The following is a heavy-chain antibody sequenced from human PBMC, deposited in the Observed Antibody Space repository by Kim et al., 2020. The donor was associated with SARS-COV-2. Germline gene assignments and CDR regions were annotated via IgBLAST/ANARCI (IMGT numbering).Heavy chain of an antibody. CDR3: AKDLEYSSGWSLIGQIYFQP. V-gene: IGHV3-23*01. Sequence: GGSLRLSCAASGFTFSSYAMSWVRQAPGKGLEWVSAISGSGGSTYYADSVKGRFTISRDNSKNTLYLQMNSLRAEDTAVYYCAKDLEYSSGWSLIGQIYFQPWGQRTLVTVSS. CDR2: ISGSGGST. J-gene: IGHJ1*01. CDR1: GFTFSSYA. D-gene: IGHD6-19*01.